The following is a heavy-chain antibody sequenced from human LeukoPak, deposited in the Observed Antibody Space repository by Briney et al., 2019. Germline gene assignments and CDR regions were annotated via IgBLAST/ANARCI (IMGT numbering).Heavy chain of an antibody. J-gene: IGHJ4*02. CDR2: FDPEDGET. CDR3: ATSDWASSGTGSFDY. V-gene: IGHV1-24*01. D-gene: IGHD3-22*01. CDR1: GYTLTELS. Sequence: ASVKVSCKVSGYTLTELSMHWVRQAPGKGHEWMGGFDPEDGETIYAQKFQGRVTMTEDTSTDTAYMELSSLRSEDTAVYYCATSDWASSGTGSFDYWGQGTLVTVSS.